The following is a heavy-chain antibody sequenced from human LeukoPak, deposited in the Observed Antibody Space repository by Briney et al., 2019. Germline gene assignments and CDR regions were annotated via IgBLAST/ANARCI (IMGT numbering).Heavy chain of an antibody. CDR3: ARAGNWNDNVYSYYYYMDV. D-gene: IGHD1-1*01. J-gene: IGHJ6*03. Sequence: GGSLRLSCAASGFTFSSYAMHWVRQAPGKGLEWVAIISYDGSNKYYAESVKGRFTISRDNSKNTLYLQMNSLRSDDTAVYYCARAGNWNDNVYSYYYYMDVWGKGTTVTVSS. V-gene: IGHV3-30*04. CDR2: ISYDGSNK. CDR1: GFTFSSYA.